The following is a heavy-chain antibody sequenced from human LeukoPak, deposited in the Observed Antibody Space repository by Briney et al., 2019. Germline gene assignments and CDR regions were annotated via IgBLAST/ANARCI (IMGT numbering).Heavy chain of an antibody. J-gene: IGHJ4*02. V-gene: IGHV3-7*01. CDR1: GFTFSTYR. Sequence: GGSLRLSCAASGFTFSTYRMSWVRQAPGKGLVWVANIKQDGSEKHYVDSVKGRFTISRDNAKNSLYLQMSSLRAEDTAVYYCTRGPSGYHNTGGQGTLVTVSS. CDR2: IKQDGSEK. CDR3: TRGPSGYHNT. D-gene: IGHD5-12*01.